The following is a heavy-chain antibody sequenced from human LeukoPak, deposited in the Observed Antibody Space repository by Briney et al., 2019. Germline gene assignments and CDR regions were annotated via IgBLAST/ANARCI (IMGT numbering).Heavy chain of an antibody. CDR2: INSDGSST. CDR3: AREGSGYSSGWPLDY. CDR1: GFAFSSYW. D-gene: IGHD6-19*01. V-gene: IGHV3-74*01. Sequence: GGSLRLSCAASGFAFSSYWMHWVRQAPGKGLVWVSRINSDGSSTSYADSVKGRFTISRDNAKNTLYLQMNSLRAEDTAVYYCAREGSGYSSGWPLDYWGQGTLVTVSS. J-gene: IGHJ4*02.